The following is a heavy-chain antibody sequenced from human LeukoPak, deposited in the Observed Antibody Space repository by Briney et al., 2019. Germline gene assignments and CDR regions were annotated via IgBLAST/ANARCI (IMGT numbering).Heavy chain of an antibody. CDR2: IKTDGSET. Sequence: GGSLRLSCAASGFSFSNYWMGWVRQAPGKGLACVANIKTDGSETYYVDSVKGRFTISRDNAKNSLFLQMNSLRAEDTAIYYCVSAIRGSPIDYWGQGVLVTVSS. J-gene: IGHJ4*02. V-gene: IGHV3-7*01. CDR1: GFSFSNYW. D-gene: IGHD3-10*01. CDR3: VSAIRGSPIDY.